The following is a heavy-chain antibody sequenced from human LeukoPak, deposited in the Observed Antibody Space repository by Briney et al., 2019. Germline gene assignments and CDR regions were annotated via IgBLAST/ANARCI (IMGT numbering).Heavy chain of an antibody. Sequence: SVKVSCKASGGTFSSYAISWVRQAPGQGLEWMGGIIPIFGTANYAQKFQGRVTITADESTSTAYMELSSLRSEDTAVYYCARSPMVREGLNYYYYMGVWGKGTTVTVSS. V-gene: IGHV1-69*01. J-gene: IGHJ6*03. CDR2: IIPIFGTA. CDR3: ARSPMVREGLNYYYYMGV. D-gene: IGHD3-10*01. CDR1: GGTFSSYA.